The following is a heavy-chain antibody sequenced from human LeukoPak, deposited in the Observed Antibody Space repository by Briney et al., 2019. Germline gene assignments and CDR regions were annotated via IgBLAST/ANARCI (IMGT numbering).Heavy chain of an antibody. D-gene: IGHD5-18*01. J-gene: IGHJ5*02. CDR3: ARGLQLWLRGVWYWFDP. V-gene: IGHV4-34*01. CDR2: INHSGST. CDR1: GGSFSGYY. Sequence: SETLSLTCAVYGGSFSGYYWSWIRQPPGKGLEWIGEINHSGSTNYNPSIKSRVTISVDTSKNQFSLKLSSVTAADTAVYYCARGLQLWLRGVWYWFDPWGQGTLVTVSS.